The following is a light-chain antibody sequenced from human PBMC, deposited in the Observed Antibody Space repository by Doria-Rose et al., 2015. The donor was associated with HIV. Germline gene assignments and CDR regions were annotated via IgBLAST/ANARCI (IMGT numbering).Light chain of an antibody. CDR1: SSDIGGYNY. Sequence: LTQPASVSGSPGQSITISCTGTSSDIGGYNYVSWYQQHPGKAPKLMIYDVSKRPSGVSNRFSGSKSGNTASLTISGLQAEDEADYYCSSYTSNNTPVVFGGGTKLTVL. J-gene: IGLJ2*01. CDR3: SSYTSNNTPVV. V-gene: IGLV2-14*01. CDR2: DVS.